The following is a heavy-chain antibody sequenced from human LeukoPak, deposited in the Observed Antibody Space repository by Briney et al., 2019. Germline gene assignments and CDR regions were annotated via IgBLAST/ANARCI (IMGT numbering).Heavy chain of an antibody. CDR1: GGSISSGGYY. CDR3: ARLIAADPQLDS. D-gene: IGHD6-13*01. CDR2: IHHSGDT. V-gene: IGHV4-30-2*01. Sequence: SETLSLTCTVSGGSISSGGYYWSWIRQPPGKGLEWIGYIHHSGDTYQNPSLKSRVTVSSDRSKNQFYLKLSSVTAADTAVYYCARLIAADPQLDSWGQGTLVTVSS. J-gene: IGHJ4*02.